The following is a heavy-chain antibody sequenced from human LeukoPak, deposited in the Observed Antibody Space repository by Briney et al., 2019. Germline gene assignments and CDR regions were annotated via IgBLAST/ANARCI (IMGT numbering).Heavy chain of an antibody. CDR2: IYYSGDT. J-gene: IGHJ4*02. D-gene: IGHD4-17*01. CDR3: ARRPRLRTFDY. CDR1: DGAIAGYS. Sequence: SETLSLTCTVSDGAIAGYSWSWIRQAPGKGLEWIGYIYYSGDTNYNPSLQSRVTVSVDTSKNQFSLRLTSVSAADTAVYYCARRPRLRTFDYWGQGTLVTVSS. V-gene: IGHV4-59*01.